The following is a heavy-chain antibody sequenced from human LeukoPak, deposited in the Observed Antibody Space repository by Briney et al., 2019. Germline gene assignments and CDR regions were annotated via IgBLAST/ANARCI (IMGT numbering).Heavy chain of an antibody. D-gene: IGHD2-21*02. CDR2: IIPIFGTA. CDR1: GGTFSSYA. J-gene: IGHJ5*02. V-gene: IGHV1-69*01. CDR3: ARVRLTAEALTWFEH. Sequence: ASVKVSCKASGGTFSSYAISWVRQAPGQGLEWMGGIIPIFGTANYAQKFQGRVTITADESTSTVYMELSSLRFEDTAVYYCARVRLTAEALTWFEHWGRGTRVTVSS.